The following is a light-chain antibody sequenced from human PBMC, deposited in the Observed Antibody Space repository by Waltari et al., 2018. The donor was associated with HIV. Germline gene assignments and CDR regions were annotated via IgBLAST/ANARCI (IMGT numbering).Light chain of an antibody. CDR2: NAP. CDR3: QQYNNWPPWT. J-gene: IGKJ1*01. CDR1: QSVSSD. V-gene: IGKV3-15*01. Sequence: EILMTQSPATLSVPPGERVTLSCRASQSVSSDLAWYRQKPGQAPRLLLYNAPTRATGLPARFSGSGSGTEFTLTISSLQSEDFAFYYCQQYNNWPPWTFGQGTKVEIK.